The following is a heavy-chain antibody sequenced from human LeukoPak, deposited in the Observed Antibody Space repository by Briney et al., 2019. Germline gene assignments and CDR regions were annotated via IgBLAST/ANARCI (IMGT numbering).Heavy chain of an antibody. J-gene: IGHJ4*02. CDR1: GFTFTGYA. CDR2: ISTGTYI. CDR3: ARLLGQGDGYKAFDY. Sequence: GGSLRLSCAASGFTFTGYALNGVRQAPGKGLECVSSISTGTYIYYADSVKGRFTISRDNAENSVYLQMNSLRVEDTAVYYCARLLGQGDGYKAFDYWGRGTVVTVSP. D-gene: IGHD5-24*01. V-gene: IGHV3-21*01.